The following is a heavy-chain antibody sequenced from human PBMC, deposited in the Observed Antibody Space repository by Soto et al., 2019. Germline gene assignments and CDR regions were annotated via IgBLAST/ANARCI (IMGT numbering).Heavy chain of an antibody. V-gene: IGHV1-58*01. D-gene: IGHD6-19*01. Sequence: SVKVSCKASGFTFTSSAVQWVRQARGQPLEWIGWIVVGSGNTNYAQKFQERVTITRDMSTSTAYMELSSLRSEDTAVYYCAAATSSILAVAYEGFDYWGQGTLVTVSS. CDR1: GFTFTSSA. CDR3: AAATSSILAVAYEGFDY. J-gene: IGHJ4*02. CDR2: IVVGSGNT.